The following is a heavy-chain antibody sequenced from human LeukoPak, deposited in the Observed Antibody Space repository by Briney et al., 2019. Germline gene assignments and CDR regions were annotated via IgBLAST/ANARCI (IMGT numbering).Heavy chain of an antibody. CDR3: ATDQKVNSPRWDTPRNWYFDL. CDR2: FDPEDGKT. CDR1: GYTLTELS. Sequence: ASVKVSCKVSGYTLTELSIHWVRQAPGEGLEWMGGFDPEDGKTFYAQKFQGRVTMTEDTSTDTAYMELSSLRSEDTAVYYCATDQKVNSPRWDTPRNWYFDLWGRGTLVTVSS. V-gene: IGHV1-24*01. J-gene: IGHJ2*01. D-gene: IGHD1-26*01.